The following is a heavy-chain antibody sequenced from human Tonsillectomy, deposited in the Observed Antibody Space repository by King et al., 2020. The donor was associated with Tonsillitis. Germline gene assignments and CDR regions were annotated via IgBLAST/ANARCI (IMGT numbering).Heavy chain of an antibody. CDR2: IYYSGST. Sequence: PLQESGPGLVKPSETLSLTCTVSGGSISSSSYYWGWIRQPPGKGLEWIGSIYYSGSTYYNPSLKSRVTISVDTSKNQFSLKLSSVTAADTAVYYCARQVVTRHFDYWGQGTLVTVSS. D-gene: IGHD4-23*01. J-gene: IGHJ4*02. CDR3: ARQVVTRHFDY. CDR1: GGSISSSSYY. V-gene: IGHV4-39*01.